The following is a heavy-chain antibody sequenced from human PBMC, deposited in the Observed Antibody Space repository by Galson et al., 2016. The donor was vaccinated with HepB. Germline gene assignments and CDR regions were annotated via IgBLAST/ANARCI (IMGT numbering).Heavy chain of an antibody. V-gene: IGHV1-18*01. Sequence: SVKVSCKASGYTFTNYGISWVRQAPGQGLEWMGWISAYNGDTSYAQKLQGRVTMTTDTSTSTAYMELRSLRSVDTAVYYCARGYYASGISDFDYWGQGTPVTVSS. CDR3: ARGYYASGISDFDY. D-gene: IGHD3-10*01. CDR2: ISAYNGDT. CDR1: GYTFTNYG. J-gene: IGHJ4*02.